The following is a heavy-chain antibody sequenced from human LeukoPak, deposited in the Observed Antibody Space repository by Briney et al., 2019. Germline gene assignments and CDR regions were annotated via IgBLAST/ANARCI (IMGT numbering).Heavy chain of an antibody. CDR2: FSGRDSTT. J-gene: IGHJ6*03. CDR3: ARIESYGSGYYHYYYMDV. Sequence: GGSLRLSCVTSGFSFRNYAMTWVRQAPGKGLEWVSVFSGRDSTTDYADSVRGRFTISRDNGKNSLYLQLNSLRADDTAVYYCARIESYGSGYYHYYYMDVWGEGTTVTVSS. D-gene: IGHD3-10*01. V-gene: IGHV3-23*01. CDR1: GFSFRNYA.